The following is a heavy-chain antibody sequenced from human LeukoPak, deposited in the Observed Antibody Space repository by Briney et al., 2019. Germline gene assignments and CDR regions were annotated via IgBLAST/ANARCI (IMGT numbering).Heavy chain of an antibody. J-gene: IGHJ4*02. CDR2: INGGGSS. V-gene: IGHV3-23*01. Sequence: GGSLRLSCAASGFTFSSYAMTWVRQAPGKGLEWVSVINGGGSSYYADSVKGRFTVSRDNSKNTLYLQMNSLRDEDTAVYYCAKGQGYNYGDSIDYWGQGTLVTVSS. D-gene: IGHD5-18*01. CDR3: AKGQGYNYGDSIDY. CDR1: GFTFSSYA.